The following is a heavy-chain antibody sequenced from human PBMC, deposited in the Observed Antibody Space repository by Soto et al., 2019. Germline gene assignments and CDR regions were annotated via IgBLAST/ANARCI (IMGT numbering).Heavy chain of an antibody. J-gene: IGHJ5*02. V-gene: IGHV1-69*01. CDR3: ARSDVDIVVVPAAMYPWFDP. CDR2: IIPIFGTA. Sequence: QVQLVQSGAEVKKPGSSVKVSCKASGGTFSSYAISWVRQAPGQGLEWMGGIIPIFGTANYAQKFQGRVTITANEPTSPAYMELSSLRSEDTAVYYCARSDVDIVVVPAAMYPWFDPWGQGTLVTVSS. D-gene: IGHD2-2*01. CDR1: GGTFSSYA.